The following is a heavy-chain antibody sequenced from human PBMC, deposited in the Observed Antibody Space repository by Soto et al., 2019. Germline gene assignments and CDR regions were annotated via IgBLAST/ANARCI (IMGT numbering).Heavy chain of an antibody. D-gene: IGHD3-22*01. CDR3: AKGGYDSIVDC. CDR1: GGSISSGGYS. V-gene: IGHV4-30-2*01. Sequence: QLQLQESGSGLVKPSQTLSLTCAVSGGSISSGGYSWSWIRQPPGKGLEWIGYIYHSGSTYYNPSLKSRVTISVDRSKNQFSLKLSSVTAADTAVYYCAKGGYDSIVDCWGQGTLVTVSS. J-gene: IGHJ4*02. CDR2: IYHSGST.